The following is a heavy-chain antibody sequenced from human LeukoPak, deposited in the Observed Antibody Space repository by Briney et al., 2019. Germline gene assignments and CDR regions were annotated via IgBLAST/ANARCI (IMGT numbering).Heavy chain of an antibody. J-gene: IGHJ6*02. CDR2: ISYDGSNK. V-gene: IGHV3-30-3*02. CDR1: GFTFSSYA. Sequence: GGSLRLSCAASGFTFSSYAMHWVRQAPGKGLEWVAVISYDGSNKYYADSVKGRFTISRDNSKNTLYLQMNSLRAEDTAVYYCAKRFRGVSIDYYYYYGMDVWGQGTTVTVSS. CDR3: AKRFRGVSIDYYYYYGMDV. D-gene: IGHD1-26*01.